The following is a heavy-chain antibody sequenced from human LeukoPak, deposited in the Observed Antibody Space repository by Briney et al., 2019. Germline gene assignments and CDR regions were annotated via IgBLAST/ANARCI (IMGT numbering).Heavy chain of an antibody. CDR3: ARAGIDNALDY. Sequence: RGSLRLSCAATGFTFNKYGMNWVRQAPGKGLEWVAIIWYDGSNKYFADSVMGRFTISKDNSKNTVYLQMNSLRIEDTAVYHCARAGIDNALDYWGPGAQVTVSS. D-gene: IGHD2-2*01. CDR2: IWYDGSNK. CDR1: GFTFNKYG. J-gene: IGHJ4*02. V-gene: IGHV3-33*01.